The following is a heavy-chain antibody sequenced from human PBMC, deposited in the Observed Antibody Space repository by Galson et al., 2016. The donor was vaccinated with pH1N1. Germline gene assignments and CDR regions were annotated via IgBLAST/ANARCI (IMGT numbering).Heavy chain of an antibody. J-gene: IGHJ4*02. Sequence: LRLSCAASGFTFSDYWMSWVRQAPGQGLEWVAKIKQDGSVKYYVDSVTGRFTISRDNAKNSLYLQMHSLRAEDTAVYYCARAVAAAGSHWRQGTLVTVSS. CDR2: IKQDGSVK. CDR3: ARAVAAAGSH. V-gene: IGHV3-7*01. D-gene: IGHD6-13*01. CDR1: GFTFSDYW.